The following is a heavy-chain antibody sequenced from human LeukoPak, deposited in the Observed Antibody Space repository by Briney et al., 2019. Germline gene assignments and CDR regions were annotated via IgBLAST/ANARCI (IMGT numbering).Heavy chain of an antibody. CDR1: GGSITNYY. V-gene: IGHV4-59*01. Sequence: SETLSLTCTVSGGSITNYYWSWIRQPPGKGLEWIGYIYYSGSTNHNPSLKSRVTISVDTSKNQFSLKLSSVIAADTAVYYCARDGSGWSYFDYWGQGTLVTVSS. D-gene: IGHD6-19*01. CDR2: IYYSGST. J-gene: IGHJ4*02. CDR3: ARDGSGWSYFDY.